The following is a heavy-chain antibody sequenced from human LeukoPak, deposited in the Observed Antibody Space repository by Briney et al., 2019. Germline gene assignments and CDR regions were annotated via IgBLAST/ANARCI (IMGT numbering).Heavy chain of an antibody. D-gene: IGHD3-22*01. CDR3: AKDRPNYYGSNGHYYRRDGDY. CDR1: GFTFSSYA. V-gene: IGHV3-23*01. J-gene: IGHJ4*02. CDR2: TSGDGGAT. Sequence: GGSLRLSCAASGFTFSSYAMSWVRRSTGKELEWVSSTSGDGGATYYSNSVKGRFTISRDNSRNTLYLQMNSLRAEDTAVYYCAKDRPNYYGSNGHYYRRDGDYWGQGTLVTVSS.